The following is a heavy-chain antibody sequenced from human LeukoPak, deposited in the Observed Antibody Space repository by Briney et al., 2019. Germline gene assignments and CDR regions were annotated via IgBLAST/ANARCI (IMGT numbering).Heavy chain of an antibody. V-gene: IGHV4-59*08. CDR2: IYHSGNT. J-gene: IGHJ3*02. CDR1: GGSISPYF. Sequence: SETLSLTCTVSGGSISPYFWSWIRQPPGKGMEWIGDIYHSGNTDYNPSLKSRVTISVDTSKNHFSLKLSSVTAADTTVYYCARHALLVGVTNRDAFDIWGQGTMVTVSS. CDR3: ARHALLVGVTNRDAFDI. D-gene: IGHD1-26*01.